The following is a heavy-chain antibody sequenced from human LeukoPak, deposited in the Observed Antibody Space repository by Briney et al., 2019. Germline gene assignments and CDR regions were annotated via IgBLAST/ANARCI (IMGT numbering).Heavy chain of an antibody. Sequence: KTSETLSLTCAVYGGSFSGYYWSWIRQPPGKGLEWIGEINHSGSTNYNPSLKSRVTISVDTSKNQFSLKLSSVTAADTAVYYCARGREDDSSGYTFDYWGQGTLDTVSS. CDR3: ARGREDDSSGYTFDY. J-gene: IGHJ4*02. V-gene: IGHV4-34*01. CDR1: GGSFSGYY. D-gene: IGHD3-22*01. CDR2: INHSGST.